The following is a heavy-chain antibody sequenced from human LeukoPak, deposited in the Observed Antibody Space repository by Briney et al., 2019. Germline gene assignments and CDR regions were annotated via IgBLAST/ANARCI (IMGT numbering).Heavy chain of an antibody. CDR2: INHSGST. CDR3: ARVHYYYGSGSYYWFDP. D-gene: IGHD3-10*01. CDR1: GGSFSGYY. J-gene: IGHJ5*02. V-gene: IGHV4-34*01. Sequence: KPSETLSLTCAVYGGSFSGYYWSWIRQPPGKGLEWMGEINHSGSTNYNPSLKSRVTISVDTSKNQFSLKLSSVTAADTAVYYCARVHYYYGSGSYYWFDPWGQGTLVTVSS.